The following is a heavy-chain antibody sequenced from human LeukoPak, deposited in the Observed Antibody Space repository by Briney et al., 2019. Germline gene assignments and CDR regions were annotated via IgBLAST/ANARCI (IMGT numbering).Heavy chain of an antibody. D-gene: IGHD2-15*01. CDR3: ASSPVVAGDFDY. J-gene: IGHJ4*02. Sequence: GGSLRLPCAASGFTFSSYEMNWVRQAPGKGLEWVSYISSSGSTIYYADSVKGRFTISRDNAKNSLYLQMNSLRAEDTAVYYCASSPVVAGDFDYWGQGTLVTVSS. CDR1: GFTFSSYE. V-gene: IGHV3-48*03. CDR2: ISSSGSTI.